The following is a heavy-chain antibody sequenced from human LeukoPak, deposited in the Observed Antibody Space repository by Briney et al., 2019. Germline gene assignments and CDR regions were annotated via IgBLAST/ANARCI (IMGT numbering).Heavy chain of an antibody. J-gene: IGHJ4*02. D-gene: IGHD3-10*01. V-gene: IGHV3-49*04. CDR2: IRSETYGGTT. CDR1: GFTFGDYT. Sequence: GGSLRLSCTASGFTFGDYTMNWVRQAPGKGLEWVGSIRSETYGGTTEYAASVKGRFVLSRDDSKSIAYLQISSLKTEDTAVYYCTREKIPGLFGVLFWGQGTLATVSS. CDR3: TREKIPGLFGVLF.